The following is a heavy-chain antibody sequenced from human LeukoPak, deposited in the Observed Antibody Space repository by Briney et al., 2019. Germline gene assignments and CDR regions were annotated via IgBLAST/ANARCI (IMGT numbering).Heavy chain of an antibody. J-gene: IGHJ4*02. D-gene: IGHD3-16*01. Sequence: PSETLSLTCTVSGDSITSGNYYWSWIRQPAGKGLEWIGRIYSSGSTNYNPSLKSRVTISVDTSKNQFSLKLSSVTAADTAVYYCARDRLTYYFDYWGQGTLVTVSS. CDR1: GDSITSGNYY. V-gene: IGHV4-61*10. CDR2: IYSSGST. CDR3: ARDRLTYYFDY.